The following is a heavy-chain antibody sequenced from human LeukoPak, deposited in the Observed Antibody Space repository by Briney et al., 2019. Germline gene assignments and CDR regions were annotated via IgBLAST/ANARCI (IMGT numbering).Heavy chain of an antibody. CDR1: GFTFSSYS. CDR2: ISSSGTYK. V-gene: IGHV3-21*01. D-gene: IGHD4-23*01. J-gene: IGHJ4*02. Sequence: GGSLRLSCAVSGFTFSSYSVSWVRQAPGKGLEWVSSISSSGTYKYYADSVKGRFTISRDNAKNSLYLQMNSLRAEDTAVYYCARPPYGGVDYWGQGTLVTVSS. CDR3: ARPPYGGVDY.